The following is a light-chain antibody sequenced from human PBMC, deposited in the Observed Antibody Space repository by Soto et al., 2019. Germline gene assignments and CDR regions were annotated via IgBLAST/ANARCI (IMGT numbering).Light chain of an antibody. V-gene: IGKV1-9*01. CDR1: QGISSY. CDR3: QHYNSYSEA. Sequence: DIQLTQSPSFLSASVGDRVTITCRASQGISSYLAWYPQKPGKAPKVIIYAASTLQSGVPSRFSGSGSGTECTLTISSLQPDDVATYYCQHYNSYSEAFGQGTKVDI. J-gene: IGKJ1*01. CDR2: AAS.